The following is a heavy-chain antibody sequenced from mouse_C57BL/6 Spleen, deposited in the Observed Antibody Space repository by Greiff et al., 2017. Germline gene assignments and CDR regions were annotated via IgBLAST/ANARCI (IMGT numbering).Heavy chain of an antibody. J-gene: IGHJ4*01. Sequence: QVQLKQPGAELVRPGSSVKLSCKASGYTFTSYWMHWVKQRPKQGLEWIGNIDPSDSETHYNQKFKDKDTLTVDKSSSTAYMQLRSLTSEDSAVYYCAREGNLYAMDYWGQGTSVTGSS. V-gene: IGHV1-52*01. CDR1: GYTFTSYW. D-gene: IGHD2-1*01. CDR2: IDPSDSET. CDR3: AREGNLYAMDY.